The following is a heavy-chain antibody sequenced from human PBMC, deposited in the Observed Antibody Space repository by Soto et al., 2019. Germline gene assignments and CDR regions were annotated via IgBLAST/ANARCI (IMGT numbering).Heavy chain of an antibody. V-gene: IGHV1-8*01. D-gene: IGHD2-2*01. J-gene: IGHJ6*02. Sequence: ASVKVSCKASGYTFTSYDINWVRQATGQGLEWMGWMNPNSGNTGYAQKFQGRVTMTGNTSISTAYMELSSLRSEDTAVYYCARSCSSTSCYRYYGMDVWGQGTTVTVSS. CDR1: GYTFTSYD. CDR2: MNPNSGNT. CDR3: ARSCSSTSCYRYYGMDV.